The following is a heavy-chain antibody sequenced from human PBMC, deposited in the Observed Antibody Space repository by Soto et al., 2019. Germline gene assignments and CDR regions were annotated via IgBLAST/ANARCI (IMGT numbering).Heavy chain of an antibody. Sequence: GGSLRLSCAASGFTFSSYSMNWVRQAPGKGLEWVSYISSSSSTIYYADSVKGRFTISRDNAKNSLYLQMNSLRAEDTAVYYCARHRLCSGGSCSNWFDPWGQGTLVTVSS. D-gene: IGHD2-15*01. J-gene: IGHJ5*02. V-gene: IGHV3-48*01. CDR3: ARHRLCSGGSCSNWFDP. CDR2: ISSSSSTI. CDR1: GFTFSSYS.